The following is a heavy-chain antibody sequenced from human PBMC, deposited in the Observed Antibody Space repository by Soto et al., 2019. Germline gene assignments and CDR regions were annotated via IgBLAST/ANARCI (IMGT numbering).Heavy chain of an antibody. CDR2: IYSGGST. Sequence: GGSLRLSCAASGFTVSSNHMSWVRQAPGKGLEWVSVIYSGGSTYYADSVKGRFTISRDNSKNTLYLQMNSLRAEDTAVYYCARAFHPVYIWGSYRYTGGAFDIWGQGTMVTVSS. CDR3: ARAFHPVYIWGSYRYTGGAFDI. V-gene: IGHV3-66*01. D-gene: IGHD3-16*02. CDR1: GFTVSSNH. J-gene: IGHJ3*02.